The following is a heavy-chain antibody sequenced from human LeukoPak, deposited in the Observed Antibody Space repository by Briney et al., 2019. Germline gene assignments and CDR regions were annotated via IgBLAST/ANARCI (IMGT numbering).Heavy chain of an antibody. CDR1: GFTFGIYG. CDR3: ARYSSSSYSLGW. CDR2: IKQDGSEK. J-gene: IGHJ4*02. V-gene: IGHV3-7*01. Sequence: PGGSLRLSCVVSGFTFGIYGMSWVRQAPGKGLEWVANIKQDGSEKYYVDSVKGRFTISRDNAKNSLYLQMNSLRAEDTAVYYCARYSSSSYSLGWWGQGTLVTVSS. D-gene: IGHD6-13*01.